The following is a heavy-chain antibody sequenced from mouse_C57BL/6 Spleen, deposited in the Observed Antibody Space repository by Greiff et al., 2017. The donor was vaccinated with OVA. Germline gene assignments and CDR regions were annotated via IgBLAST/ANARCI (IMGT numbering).Heavy chain of an antibody. CDR3: ARAPHGYYAMDY. V-gene: IGHV1-61*01. Sequence: QVQLQQPGAELVRPGSSVKLSCKASGYTFTSYWMDWVKQRPGQGLEWIGNIYPSDSETHYNQKFKDKATLTVDKSSSTAYMQLSSLTSEDSAVDGCARAPHGYYAMDYWGQGTSGTVSS. CDR2: IYPSDSET. CDR1: GYTFTSYW. J-gene: IGHJ4*01.